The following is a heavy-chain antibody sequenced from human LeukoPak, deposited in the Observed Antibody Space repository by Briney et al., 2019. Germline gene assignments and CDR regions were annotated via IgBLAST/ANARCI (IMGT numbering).Heavy chain of an antibody. CDR2: INQDGGEI. D-gene: IGHD3-10*01. Sequence: PGGSLRLSCAASGLTFSSSWMTWVRQAPGKGLEWVASINQDGGEIHYVDSVKGRFTVSRDDAKQSLYLHMSSLRAEDTAVYYCARGDYYGSIFFYYLDVWGKGTTVTVAS. V-gene: IGHV3-7*01. CDR1: GLTFSSSW. J-gene: IGHJ6*04. CDR3: ARGDYYGSIFFYYLDV.